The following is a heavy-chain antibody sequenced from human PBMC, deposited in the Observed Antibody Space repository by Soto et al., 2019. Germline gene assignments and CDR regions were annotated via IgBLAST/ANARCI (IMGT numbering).Heavy chain of an antibody. CDR1: GGSVSSESYH. CDR3: AREPIAYCGGDCYAYWHFDL. D-gene: IGHD2-21*02. V-gene: IGHV4-61*01. CDR2: INYSGST. J-gene: IGHJ2*01. Sequence: QVQLQESGPGLVKPSETLSLTCTVSGGSVSSESYHWSWIRQPPGKGLEWIGYINYSGSTNYNSSLKSRVTISVDTSKNQFSLKLSSVTAADTAVYYCAREPIAYCGGDCYAYWHFDLWGRGTLVTVSS.